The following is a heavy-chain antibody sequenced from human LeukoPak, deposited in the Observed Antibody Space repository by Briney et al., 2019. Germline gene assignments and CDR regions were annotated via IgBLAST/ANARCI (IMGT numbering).Heavy chain of an antibody. J-gene: IGHJ3*02. CDR3: AGAHNQGDAFDI. CDR1: GGTFSSYA. CDR2: IIPIFGTA. D-gene: IGHD1-1*01. V-gene: IGHV1-69*13. Sequence: ASVKVSCKASGGTFSSYAISWVRQAPGQGLEWMGGIIPIFGTANYAQKFQGRVTITADESTSTAYMELSSLRSEDTAVYYCAGAHNQGDAFDIWGQGTMVTVSS.